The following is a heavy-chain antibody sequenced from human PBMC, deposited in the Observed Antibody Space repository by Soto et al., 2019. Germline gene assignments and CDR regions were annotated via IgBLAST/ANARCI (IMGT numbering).Heavy chain of an antibody. CDR2: IIPIFGTA. D-gene: IGHD2-15*01. Sequence: ASVKVSCKASGGPFSSYAISWVRQAPGQGLEWMGGIIPIFGTANYAQKFQGRVTITADKSTSTAYMELSSLRSEDTAVYYCARESELGYCSGGSCYSRYFDYWGQGTLVTVSS. V-gene: IGHV1-69*06. CDR1: GGPFSSYA. CDR3: ARESELGYCSGGSCYSRYFDY. J-gene: IGHJ4*02.